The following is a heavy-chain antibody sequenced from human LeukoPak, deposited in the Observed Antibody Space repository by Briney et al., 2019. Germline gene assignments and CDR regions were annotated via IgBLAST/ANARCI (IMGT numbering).Heavy chain of an antibody. V-gene: IGHV3-23*01. D-gene: IGHD5-24*01. CDR1: GFTFSSYA. CDR3: AKRDGYNSNPLKD. CDR2: ISGSGSST. J-gene: IGHJ4*02. Sequence: SGGSLGLSCAASGFTFSSYAMSWVRMLQGKGQEWDSAISGSGSSTYYADSVKGRFTISRDNSKNTLYLQMNSLRAEDTALYYCAKRDGYNSNPLKDWGQGTLVTVSS.